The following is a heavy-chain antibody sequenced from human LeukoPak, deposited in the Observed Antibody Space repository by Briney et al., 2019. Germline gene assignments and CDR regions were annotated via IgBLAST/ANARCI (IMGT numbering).Heavy chain of an antibody. CDR3: ARGLSQAYCGGDCYSFFDY. CDR1: GGSFSGYY. J-gene: IGHJ4*02. Sequence: PSETLSLTCAVYGGSFSGYYWSWIRQPAGKGLEWIGRIYTSGSTNYNPSLKSRVTISVDTSKNQFSLKLSSVTAADTAVYYCARGLSQAYCGGDCYSFFDYWGQGTLVTVSS. V-gene: IGHV4-59*10. CDR2: IYTSGST. D-gene: IGHD2-21*02.